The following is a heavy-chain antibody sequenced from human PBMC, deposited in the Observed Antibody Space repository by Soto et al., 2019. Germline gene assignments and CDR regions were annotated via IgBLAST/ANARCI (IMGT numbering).Heavy chain of an antibody. J-gene: IGHJ6*03. Sequence: ASVKVSCKASGYTFTSYDINWVRQATGQGLEWMGWMNPNSGNTGYAQKFQGRVTMTRNTSISTAYMELSSLRSEDTAVYYCARGPRSTSSLTGYYYSYTDVCGKGTTVTVSS. CDR3: ARGPRSTSSLTGYYYSYTDV. CDR1: GYTFTSYD. D-gene: IGHD6-13*01. CDR2: MNPNSGNT. V-gene: IGHV1-8*01.